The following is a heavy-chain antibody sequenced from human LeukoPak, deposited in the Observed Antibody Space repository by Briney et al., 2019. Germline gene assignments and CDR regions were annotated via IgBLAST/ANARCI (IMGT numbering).Heavy chain of an antibody. Sequence: GASVKVSCKASGYTFTSYDINWVRQATGQGLEWMGWMNPNSGNTGYAQKFQGRVTMTRNTSISTAYMELSSLRSEDTAVYYCARGLGSSGWYAYYYYYMDVWGKGTMVTVSS. J-gene: IGHJ6*03. CDR2: MNPNSGNT. V-gene: IGHV1-8*01. CDR1: GYTFTSYD. CDR3: ARGLGSSGWYAYYYYYMDV. D-gene: IGHD6-19*01.